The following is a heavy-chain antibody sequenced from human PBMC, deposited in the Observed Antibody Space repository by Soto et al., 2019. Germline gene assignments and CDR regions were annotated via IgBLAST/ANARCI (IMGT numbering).Heavy chain of an antibody. D-gene: IGHD1-26*01. CDR2: IKTKNEGEIG. Sequence: EVQLVESGGGLVKPGGSLRLSCAASGFTFSSAWMTWVRQAPGKGLEWVGHIKTKNEGEIGNYAAPVRGRFSISRDDSEATVYLQKNSLNTEDTAVYYCAEYTTYSGVGEVDYWGQGTLVTVSS. V-gene: IGHV3-15*01. CDR1: GFTFSSAW. CDR3: AEYTTYSGVGEVDY. J-gene: IGHJ4*02.